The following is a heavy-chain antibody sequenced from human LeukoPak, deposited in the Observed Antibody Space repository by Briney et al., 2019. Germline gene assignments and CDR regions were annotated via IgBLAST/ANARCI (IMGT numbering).Heavy chain of an antibody. CDR2: IYPGDSDT. CDR1: GHSFTNYW. J-gene: IGHJ4*02. D-gene: IGHD4-11*01. V-gene: IGHV5-51*01. CDR3: ARRGEYSNGLDYYFDY. Sequence: GESLKISCKGSGHSFTNYWIGWVRQMPGKGLEWMGIIYPGDSDTRYSPSFQGQVTISAGKSISTAYLQWSSLKASDTAMYYCARRGEYSNGLDYYFDYRGQGTLVTVSS.